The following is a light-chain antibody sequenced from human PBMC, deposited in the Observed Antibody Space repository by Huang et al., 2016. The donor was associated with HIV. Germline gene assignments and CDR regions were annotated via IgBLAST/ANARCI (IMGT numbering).Light chain of an antibody. CDR3: QQYNNWPPT. CDR2: AAS. J-gene: IGKJ3*01. Sequence: EIVMTQSPATLSLSPGERATLSCRASQSIGINLAWYQQKPGQAPRLLIHAASTRATGVPASFSGSGSGTEFTLTISSLQSEDFAIYCCQQYNNWPPTFGPGTKVDFK. V-gene: IGKV3D-15*01. CDR1: QSIGIN.